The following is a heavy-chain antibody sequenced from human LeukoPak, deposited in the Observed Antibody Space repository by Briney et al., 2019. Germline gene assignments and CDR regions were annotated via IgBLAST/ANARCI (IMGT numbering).Heavy chain of an antibody. Sequence: PGTSLRLACAASGFSFSGHWMHWARQLPGKGLVWVSRISPTGSTTSYADSVKGRFTVSRDNAKNTLYLQVNNLRAEDTAVYYCARGPSSNWSGLDFWGQGTLLTVSS. CDR2: ISPTGSTT. CDR3: ARGPSSNWSGLDF. V-gene: IGHV3-74*01. J-gene: IGHJ4*02. CDR1: GFSFSGHW. D-gene: IGHD6-13*01.